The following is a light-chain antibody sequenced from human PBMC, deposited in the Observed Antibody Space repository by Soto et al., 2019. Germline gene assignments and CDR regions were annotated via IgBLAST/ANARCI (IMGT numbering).Light chain of an antibody. CDR1: QSVSSNS. CDR2: GAS. CDR3: QQYGSSPLT. J-gene: IGKJ4*01. Sequence: IVLKQSPGTLSLSPGEGDTLSCRASQSVSSNSLAWYQQKPGQAPRLLIYGASTRATGIPDRFSGSGSGTDFTLTINRLEPEDFAVYYCQQYGSSPLTFGGGTKVDI. V-gene: IGKV3-20*01.